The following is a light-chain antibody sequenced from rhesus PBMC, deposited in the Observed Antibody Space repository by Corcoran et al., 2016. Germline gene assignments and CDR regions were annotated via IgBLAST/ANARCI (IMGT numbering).Light chain of an antibody. Sequence: DIQMTQSPSSLSASVGDTVTITCRASQSISSWLAWYQQKPGKATKLRIYKASSLQSAVPSRVSGSGSRTDCTLTIRSLQSEDFATYYCQQYSSSPFTFGPGTKLDIK. CDR1: QSISSW. V-gene: IGKV1-22*01. CDR3: QQYSSSPFT. J-gene: IGKJ3*01. CDR2: KAS.